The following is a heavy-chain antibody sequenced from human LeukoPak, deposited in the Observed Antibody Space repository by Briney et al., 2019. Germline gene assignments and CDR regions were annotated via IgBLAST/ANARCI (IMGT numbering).Heavy chain of an antibody. CDR2: ISYDGSNK. Sequence: GGSLRLSCAGSGFTFSSYAMTWVRQAPGKGLEWVAVISYDGSNKYYADSVKGRFTISRDNSKNTLYLQMNSLRAEDTALYYCARAKGGSYNSGYSLIDYWGQGTLVTVSS. V-gene: IGHV3-30-3*01. CDR3: ARAKGGSYNSGYSLIDY. D-gene: IGHD3-22*01. CDR1: GFTFSSYA. J-gene: IGHJ4*02.